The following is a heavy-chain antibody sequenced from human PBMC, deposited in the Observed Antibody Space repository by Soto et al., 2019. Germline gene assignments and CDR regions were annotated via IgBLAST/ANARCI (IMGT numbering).Heavy chain of an antibody. Sequence: SETLSLTCTVSGGSISSSSYYWGWIRQPPGKGLEWIGSIYYSGSTYYNPSLKSRVTISVDTSKNQFSLKLSSVTAADTAVYYCASSLGYCTNGVCYFPFDYWGQGTLVTVSS. CDR3: ASSLGYCTNGVCYFPFDY. CDR2: IYYSGST. CDR1: GGSISSSSYY. D-gene: IGHD2-8*01. J-gene: IGHJ4*02. V-gene: IGHV4-39*01.